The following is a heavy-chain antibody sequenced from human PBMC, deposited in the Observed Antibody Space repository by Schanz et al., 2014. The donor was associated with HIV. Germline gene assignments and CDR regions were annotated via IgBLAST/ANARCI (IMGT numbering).Heavy chain of an antibody. V-gene: IGHV3-7*01. Sequence: EVQLLESGGGLVQPGGSLRLSCAASTFTFNNYDMGWVRQAPGKGLEWVANIRQDGGEINYVDSVKGRFTISRDNAKKSVSLQMNSLRDEDTAIYFCARGWRLNSFDVWGQGTMVTVSS. CDR2: IRQDGGEI. CDR3: ARGWRLNSFDV. J-gene: IGHJ3*01. CDR1: TFTFNNYD. D-gene: IGHD6-25*01.